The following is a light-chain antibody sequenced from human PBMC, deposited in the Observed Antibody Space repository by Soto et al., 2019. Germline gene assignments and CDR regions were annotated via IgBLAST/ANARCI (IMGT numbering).Light chain of an antibody. CDR3: QQYNSLMYT. J-gene: IGKJ2*01. V-gene: IGKV1-5*03. CDR1: QSISDW. Sequence: DIQMTQSPSTLSAPVGDRVTITCRASQSISDWLAWYQQKPGKAPKLLIYKASTLGSGVPSRFSGSRSGTDFTLTISSLQPDDFAPDYCQQYNSLMYTCGQGTKLEIK. CDR2: KAS.